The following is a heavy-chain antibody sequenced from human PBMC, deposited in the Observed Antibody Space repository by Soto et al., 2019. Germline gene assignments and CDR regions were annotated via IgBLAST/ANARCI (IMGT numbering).Heavy chain of an antibody. CDR1: GFTFSEYA. CDR2: ISSSSSYI. J-gene: IGHJ4*02. D-gene: IGHD2-15*01. Sequence: XGSLRLSCADSGFTFSEYAMNWVRQAPGKGLEWVSSISSSSSYIYYADSVKGRFTVSRDNAKKSLSLQMDSLRAEDTGVYYCARRYCNTGRCYTLDTWGQRTLVTVSS. CDR3: ARRYCNTGRCYTLDT. V-gene: IGHV3-21*01.